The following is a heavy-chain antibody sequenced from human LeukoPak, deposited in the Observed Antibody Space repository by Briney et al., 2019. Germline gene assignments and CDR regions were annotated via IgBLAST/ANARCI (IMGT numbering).Heavy chain of an antibody. V-gene: IGHV3-11*01. CDR1: GFTFSDYY. D-gene: IGHD6-19*01. Sequence: GESLRLSCAASGFTFSDYYMSWIRQAPGKGLEWVSYISSSGSTIYYADSVKGRFTISRDNAKNSLYLQMNSLRAEDTAVYYCARAGEGQWLVQYYYYGMDVWGQGTTVTVSS. J-gene: IGHJ6*02. CDR2: ISSSGSTI. CDR3: ARAGEGQWLVQYYYYGMDV.